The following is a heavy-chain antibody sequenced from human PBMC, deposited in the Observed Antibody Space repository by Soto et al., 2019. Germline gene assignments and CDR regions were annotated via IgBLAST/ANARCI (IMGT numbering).Heavy chain of an antibody. CDR1: GFTFSNYA. CDR2: ISYDGSNK. CDR3: ARPRDGWYFDL. V-gene: IGHV3-30-3*01. Sequence: QVQLVESGGGVVQPGRSLRLSCAASGFTFSNYAMHWVRQAPGKGLEWVAVISYDGSNKYYADSVKGRFPISRDNSKNTLYLQMNSLRTEDTAVYYCARPRDGWYFDLWGRGTLVTVSS. J-gene: IGHJ2*01.